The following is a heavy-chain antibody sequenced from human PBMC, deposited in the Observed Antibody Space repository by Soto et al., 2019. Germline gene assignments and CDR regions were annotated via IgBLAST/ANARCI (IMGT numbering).Heavy chain of an antibody. CDR2: IYYSGST. J-gene: IGHJ5*02. D-gene: IGHD2-15*01. Sequence: SQTLSLTCTVSGGSISSGGYYWSWIRQHPGKGLEWIGYIYYSGSTYYNPSLKSRVTISVDTSKNQFSLKLSSVTAADTAVYYCARVQYCSGGSCPNWFDPWGQGTLVTVSS. CDR1: GGSISSGGYY. CDR3: ARVQYCSGGSCPNWFDP. V-gene: IGHV4-31*03.